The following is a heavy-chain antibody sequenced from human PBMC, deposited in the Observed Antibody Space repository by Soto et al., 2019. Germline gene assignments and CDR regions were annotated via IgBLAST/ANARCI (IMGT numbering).Heavy chain of an antibody. CDR2: ISSSSSYI. CDR1: GFTFSSYS. J-gene: IGHJ6*02. CDR3: ARRRGDYIRYYGMDV. V-gene: IGHV3-21*01. D-gene: IGHD4-17*01. Sequence: GGSLRLSCAASGFTFSSYSMNWVRQAPGKGLEWVSSISSSSSYIYYADSVKGRFTISRDNAKNSLYLQMNSLRAEDTAVYYCARRRGDYIRYYGMDVWGQGTTVTVSS.